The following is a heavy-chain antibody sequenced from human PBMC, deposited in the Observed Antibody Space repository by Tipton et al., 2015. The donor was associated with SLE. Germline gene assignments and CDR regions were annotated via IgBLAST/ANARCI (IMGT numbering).Heavy chain of an antibody. CDR2: ISSGGSAM. Sequence: SQRLSCAASGFSFSDYYMNWIRQAPGKGLEWVSSISSGGSAMYYADSVKGRFTISRDNAKNSLVLEMNNLRAEDTAMYYCARGGRDFDSWGQGTLVTVSS. CDR3: ARGGRDFDS. J-gene: IGHJ4*02. D-gene: IGHD2-15*01. CDR1: GFSFSDYY. V-gene: IGHV3-11*01.